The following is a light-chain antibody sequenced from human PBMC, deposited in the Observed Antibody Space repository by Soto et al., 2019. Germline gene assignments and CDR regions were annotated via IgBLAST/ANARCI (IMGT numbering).Light chain of an antibody. V-gene: IGKV3-15*01. CDR1: QSVRSH. CDR2: GES. CDR3: QQYNNWPLT. J-gene: IGKJ4*02. Sequence: EIVMTQSPATLSLSPGERDTLSCRASQSVRSHLAWYQQKPGQAPRLLIFGESTRATGSPDRFTGSGSGTEFTLTISSLQSEDFAIYYCQQYNNWPLTFGGGTKVEIK.